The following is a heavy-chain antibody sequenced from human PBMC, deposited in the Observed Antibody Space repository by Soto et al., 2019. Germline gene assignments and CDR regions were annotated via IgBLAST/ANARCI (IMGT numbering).Heavy chain of an antibody. Sequence: EVQLLESGGGLVQPGGSLRLSCAASRFTFSSYAMSWVRQAPGKGLEWVSAISDSGGSTYYAESVRGRFTISRDNSKNTLYLQMNSLRAEDTAVYYCAKQSSNTWYAGVRFDPWGQGTLVTVSS. V-gene: IGHV3-23*01. J-gene: IGHJ5*02. CDR3: AKQSSNTWYAGVRFDP. CDR1: RFTFSSYA. CDR2: ISDSGGST. D-gene: IGHD6-13*01.